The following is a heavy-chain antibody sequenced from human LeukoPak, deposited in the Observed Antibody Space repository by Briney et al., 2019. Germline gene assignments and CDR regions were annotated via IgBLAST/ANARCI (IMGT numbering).Heavy chain of an antibody. J-gene: IGHJ1*01. CDR2: ISSSGSTI. CDR3: ARGGSSWYEYFQH. CDR1: GFTFSSYE. V-gene: IGHV3-48*03. D-gene: IGHD6-13*01. Sequence: EPGGSLRLSCAASGFTFSSYEMNWVRQAPGKGLEWVSYISSSGSTIYYADSVKGRFTISRDNAKNSLYLQMNSLRAEDTAVYYCARGGSSWYEYFQHCGQGTLVTVSS.